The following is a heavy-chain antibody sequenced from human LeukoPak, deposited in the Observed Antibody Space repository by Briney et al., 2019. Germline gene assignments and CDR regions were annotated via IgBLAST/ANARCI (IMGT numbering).Heavy chain of an antibody. CDR1: GFTFSSYS. CDR3: ARALSGSRAEYFQH. J-gene: IGHJ1*01. CDR2: ISSSSSTI. D-gene: IGHD3-10*01. V-gene: IGHV3-48*01. Sequence: GGSLRLSCAASGFTFSSYSMNWVRQAQGKGLEGVSYISSSSSTIYYAGSVKGRFTISRDNAKNSLYLQMNSLRAEDTAVSYCARALSGSRAEYFQHWGQGTLVTVSS.